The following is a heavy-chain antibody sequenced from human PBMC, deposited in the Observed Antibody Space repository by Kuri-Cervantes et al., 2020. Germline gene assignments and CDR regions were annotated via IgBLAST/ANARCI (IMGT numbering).Heavy chain of an antibody. J-gene: IGHJ6*02. V-gene: IGHV7-4-1*02. CDR3: ASEYSGYETYYYYYGMDV. D-gene: IGHD5-12*01. Sequence: ASVKVSCKASGHTFTSYAMNWVRQAPGQGLEWMGWINTNTGNPTYAQGFTGRFVFSLDTSVSTAYLQISSLKAEDTAVYYCASEYSGYETYYYYYGMDVWGQGTTVTVSS. CDR2: INTNTGNP. CDR1: GHTFTSYA.